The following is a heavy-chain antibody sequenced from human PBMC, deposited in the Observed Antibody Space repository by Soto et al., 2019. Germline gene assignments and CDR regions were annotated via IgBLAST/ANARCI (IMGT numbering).Heavy chain of an antibody. Sequence: ASVKVSCKASGYTFTSYGISWVRQAPGQGLERMGWISAYNGNTNYAQKLQGRVTMTTDTSTSTGYMELRSLRSDDTAVYYCARAETYYDILTGYYKGTYYFDYWGQGTLVTVSS. CDR3: ARAETYYDILTGYYKGTYYFDY. J-gene: IGHJ4*02. CDR2: ISAYNGNT. D-gene: IGHD3-9*01. V-gene: IGHV1-18*01. CDR1: GYTFTSYG.